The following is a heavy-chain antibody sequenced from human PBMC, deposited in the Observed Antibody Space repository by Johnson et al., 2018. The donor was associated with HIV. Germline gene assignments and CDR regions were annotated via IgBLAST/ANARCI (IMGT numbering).Heavy chain of an antibody. J-gene: IGHJ3*02. Sequence: VQLVESGGGVVRPGGSLRLSCAASGFTFDDYGMNWVRQAPGKGLEWVSGINWNGGSTGYADSVKGRFTISRDNAKNSLHLQMNSLRAEDTAFYYCARDRRNRHWQRLDAFDIWGQGTMVIVSS. CDR1: GFTFDDYG. D-gene: IGHD2/OR15-2a*01. CDR2: INWNGGST. CDR3: ARDRRNRHWQRLDAFDI. V-gene: IGHV3-20*04.